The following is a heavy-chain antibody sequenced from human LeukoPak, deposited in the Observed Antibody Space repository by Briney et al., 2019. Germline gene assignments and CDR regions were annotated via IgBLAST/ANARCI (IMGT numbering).Heavy chain of an antibody. CDR3: ARGGGLLRFLEWIRNNWFDP. J-gene: IGHJ5*02. CDR2: INHSGST. CDR1: GGSFSGYY. D-gene: IGHD3-3*01. V-gene: IGHV4-34*01. Sequence: SETLSLTCAVYGGSFSGYYWSWIRQPPGKGLEWIGEINHSGSTNYNPSLKSRVTISVDTSKNQFSLKLSSVTAADTAVYYCARGGGLLRFLEWIRNNWFDPWGQGTLVTVSP.